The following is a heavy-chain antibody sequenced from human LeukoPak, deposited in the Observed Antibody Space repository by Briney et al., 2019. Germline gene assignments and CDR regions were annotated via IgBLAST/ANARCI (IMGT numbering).Heavy chain of an antibody. CDR3: ARVGGYDFWSGYYTGFDY. CDR1: GGSISSYY. V-gene: IGHV4-59*01. J-gene: IGHJ4*02. Sequence: SETLSLTRTVSGGSISSYYWSWIRQPPGKGLEWIGYIYYSGSTNYNPSLKSRVTISVDTSKNQFSLKLSSVTAADTAVYYCARVGGYDFWSGYYTGFDYWGQGTLVTVSS. D-gene: IGHD3-3*01. CDR2: IYYSGST.